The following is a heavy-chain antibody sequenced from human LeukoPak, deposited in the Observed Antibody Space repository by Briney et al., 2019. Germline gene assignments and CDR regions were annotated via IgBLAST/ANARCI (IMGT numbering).Heavy chain of an antibody. V-gene: IGHV4-4*07. J-gene: IGHJ4*02. D-gene: IGHD1-26*01. CDR2: IYTSGST. CDR1: GGSISSYY. CDR3: ARLALIVGAPQGFDY. Sequence: SETLSLTCTVSGGSISSYYWSWIRQPAGKGLEWIGRIYTSGSTNYNPSLKSRVTMSVDTSKNQFSLKLSSVTAADTAVYYCARLALIVGAPQGFDYWGQGTLVTVSS.